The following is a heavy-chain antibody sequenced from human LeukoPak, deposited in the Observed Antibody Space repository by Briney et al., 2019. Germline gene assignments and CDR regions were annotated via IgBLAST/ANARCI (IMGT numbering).Heavy chain of an antibody. CDR2: IYSSGST. CDR3: ARITTVTTNGHFDY. D-gene: IGHD4-17*01. V-gene: IGHV4-4*07. Sequence: SETLSLTCTDSGVSISRYYWSWIRQPAGKGLEWIGRIYSSGSTNYNPSLKSRVTMSVDMSKNQFSLKLSSVTAVDTAVYYCARITTVTTNGHFDYWGQGTLVTVSS. CDR1: GVSISRYY. J-gene: IGHJ4*02.